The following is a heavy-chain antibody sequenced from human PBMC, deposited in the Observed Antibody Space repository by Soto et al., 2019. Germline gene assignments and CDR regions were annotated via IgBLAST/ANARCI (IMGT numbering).Heavy chain of an antibody. CDR2: ISYDGSNK. CDR1: GSTFSSYG. J-gene: IGHJ6*02. D-gene: IGHD3-10*01. CDR3: AKEDHYYGSGSSSYYYGMDV. V-gene: IGHV3-30*18. Sequence: PGGSLRLSCAASGSTFSSYGMHWVRQAPGKGLEWVAVISYDGSNKYYADSVKGRFTISRDNSKNTLYLQMNSLRAEDTAVYYCAKEDHYYGSGSSSYYYGMDVWGQGTTVTVSS.